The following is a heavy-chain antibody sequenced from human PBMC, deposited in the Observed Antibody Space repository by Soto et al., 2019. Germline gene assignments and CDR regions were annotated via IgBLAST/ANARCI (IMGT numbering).Heavy chain of an antibody. J-gene: IGHJ4*02. CDR1: GGSMRNYF. V-gene: IGHV4-59*01. CDR3: AAGEASSRNLAPYYLDF. Sequence: SETLYLTCTVSGGSMRNYFWTWIRQPPGKGLEWIGYIHYSGTTSFFPSYNPSLRSRVTISEDTSKNQFSLKLLSVTTADTAVYFCAAGEASSRNLAPYYLDFWGQGTQVTVSS. CDR2: IHYSGTT. D-gene: IGHD6-13*01.